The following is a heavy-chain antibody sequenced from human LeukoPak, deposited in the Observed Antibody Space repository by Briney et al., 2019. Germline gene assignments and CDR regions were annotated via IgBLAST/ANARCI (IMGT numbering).Heavy chain of an antibody. D-gene: IGHD4-17*01. Sequence: SETLSLTCIVSGGSMSSYYWSWIRQPPGKGLEWIGEINHSGSTNYNPSLKSRVTISVDTSKNQFSLKLSSVTAADTAVYYCARAYGDYVYFYYYYYMDVWGKGTTVTVSS. J-gene: IGHJ6*03. CDR1: GGSMSSYY. CDR2: INHSGST. CDR3: ARAYGDYVYFYYYYYMDV. V-gene: IGHV4-34*01.